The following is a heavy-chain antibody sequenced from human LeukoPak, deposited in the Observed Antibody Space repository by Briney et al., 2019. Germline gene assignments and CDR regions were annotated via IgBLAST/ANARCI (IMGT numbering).Heavy chain of an antibody. V-gene: IGHV4-39*07. CDR3: ARDDGYGGTLDY. Sequence: SETLSLTCTVSGGSISSSSYYWGWIRQPPGKGLEWIGSIYYSGSTYYNPSLKSRVTISVDTSKNQFSLKLSFVTAADTAVYSCARDDGYGGTLDYWGQGTLVTVSS. CDR1: GGSISSSSYY. CDR2: IYYSGST. D-gene: IGHD4-23*01. J-gene: IGHJ4*02.